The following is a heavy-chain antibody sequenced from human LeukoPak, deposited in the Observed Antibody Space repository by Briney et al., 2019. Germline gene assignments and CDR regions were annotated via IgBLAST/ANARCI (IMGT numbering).Heavy chain of an antibody. D-gene: IGHD1-20*01. CDR3: ARLFNWIFDY. V-gene: IGHV4-38-2*02. Sequence: SETLSLTCTVSGDSISSGNYWGWIRQPPGKGLEWIGSIFHTGSTYYNPSLKSRVTISVDTSKNQFSLKLSSVTAADTAVYYCARLFNWIFDYWGQGTLVTVSS. J-gene: IGHJ4*02. CDR2: IFHTGST. CDR1: GDSISSGNY.